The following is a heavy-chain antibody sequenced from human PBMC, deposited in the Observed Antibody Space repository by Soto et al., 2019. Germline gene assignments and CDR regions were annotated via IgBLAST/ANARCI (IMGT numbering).Heavy chain of an antibody. J-gene: IGHJ5*02. CDR3: ARTYYDFWSGYWRWFDP. D-gene: IGHD3-3*01. V-gene: IGHV4-30-2*02. CDR2: IYQTGST. Sequence: PSETLSLTCAVSGGSISSGGYSWSWIRQAPGKGLEWIGYIYQTGSTYHNPSLKSRVTISIDTSKNQFSLKLSSVTAADTAVYYCARTYYDFWSGYWRWFDPWGQGTLVTVSS. CDR1: GGSISSGGYS.